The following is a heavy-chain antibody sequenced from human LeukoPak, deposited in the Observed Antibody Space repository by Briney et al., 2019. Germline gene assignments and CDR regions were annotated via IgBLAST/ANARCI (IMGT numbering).Heavy chain of an antibody. CDR1: GFTFSSYS. J-gene: IGHJ4*02. V-gene: IGHV3-21*04. CDR3: ARAGLYNWNYEGTAYFDN. D-gene: IGHD1-7*01. Sequence: GGSLRLSCAASGFTFSSYSMNWVRQAPGKGLEWVSSISSSSSYIYYADSVKGRFTISRDNAKNSLYLQMNSLRAEDTALYYCARAGLYNWNYEGTAYFDNWGQGTLVTVSS. CDR2: ISSSSSYI.